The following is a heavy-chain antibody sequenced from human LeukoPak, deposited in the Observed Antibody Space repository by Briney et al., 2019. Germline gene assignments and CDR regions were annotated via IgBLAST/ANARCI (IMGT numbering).Heavy chain of an antibody. CDR2: IYRSEDT. Sequence: PGGSLRLSCVVSGGSITRSDWCTWVRQPPGRGLEWIGYIYRSEDTSYNPSLKSRVTMSVDKSKNQFSLKLSSVTAADTAVYYCARDLHCSSSDCPYDYWGQGTLVIVSS. D-gene: IGHD2-2*01. V-gene: IGHV4-4*02. CDR1: GGSITRSDW. J-gene: IGHJ4*02. CDR3: ARDLHCSSSDCPYDY.